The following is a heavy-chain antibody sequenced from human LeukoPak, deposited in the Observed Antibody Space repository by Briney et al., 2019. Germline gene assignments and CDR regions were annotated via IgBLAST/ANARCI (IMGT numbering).Heavy chain of an antibody. CDR2: IIPILGIA. Sequence: ASVKVSCKASGGTFSSYTISWVRQAPGQGLEWMGRIIPILGIANYARKFQGRVPITADKSTSTAYVELSSLRSEDTAVYYCAIFMITFGGVIANFDYWGQGTLVTVSS. V-gene: IGHV1-69*02. CDR1: GGTFSSYT. J-gene: IGHJ4*02. D-gene: IGHD3-16*02. CDR3: AIFMITFGGVIANFDY.